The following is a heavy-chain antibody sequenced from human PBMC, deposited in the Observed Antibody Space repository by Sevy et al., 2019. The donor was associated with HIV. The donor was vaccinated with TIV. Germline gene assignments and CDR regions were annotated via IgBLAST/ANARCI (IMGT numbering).Heavy chain of an antibody. CDR3: ARDPTNSVGQKPHFDF. J-gene: IGHJ4*02. CDR2: ISCNDGET. V-gene: IGHV1-18*03. Sequence: ASVKVSCQASGYTFTRHGITWVRQAPGQGLEWMGWISCNDGETKYAQKFRGTVAMTTDTSTSTAYMELRSLTSDDMALYYCARDPTNSVGQKPHFDFWGQGTLVTVSS. CDR1: GYTFTRHG. D-gene: IGHD2-8*01.